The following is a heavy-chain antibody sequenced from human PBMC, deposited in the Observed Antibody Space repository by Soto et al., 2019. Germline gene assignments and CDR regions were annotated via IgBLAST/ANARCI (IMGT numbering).Heavy chain of an antibody. CDR1: GGSISSSSYY. D-gene: IGHD2-21*02. Sequence: SETLSLTCTVSGGSISSSSYYWSWIRQPPGKGLEWIGYMYNTGSTIYNPSLKSRVTISVDTSKNQFSLKLSSVTAADTAVYYCARDLWGYCGADCYPLDVWGQGTTVTVSS. J-gene: IGHJ6*02. V-gene: IGHV4-61*01. CDR3: ARDLWGYCGADCYPLDV. CDR2: MYNTGST.